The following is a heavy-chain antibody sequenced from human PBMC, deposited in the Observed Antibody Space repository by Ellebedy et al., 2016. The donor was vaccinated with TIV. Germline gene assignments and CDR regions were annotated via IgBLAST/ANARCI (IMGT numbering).Heavy chain of an antibody. CDR2: ISSSSSTI. D-gene: IGHD2-15*01. V-gene: IGHV3-48*04. J-gene: IGHJ6*02. CDR3: ARRERAAKHGYYYGMDV. Sequence: GGSLRLSXAASGFTFSSYSMNWVRQAPGKGLEWVSYISSSSSTIYYADSVKGRFTISRDNAKNSLYLQMNSLRAEDTAVYYCARRERAAKHGYYYGMDVWGQGTTVTVSS. CDR1: GFTFSSYS.